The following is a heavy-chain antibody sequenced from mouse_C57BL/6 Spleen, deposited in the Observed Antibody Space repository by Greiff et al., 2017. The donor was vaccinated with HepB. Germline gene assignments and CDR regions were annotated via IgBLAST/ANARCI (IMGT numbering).Heavy chain of an antibody. J-gene: IGHJ2*01. CDR1: GYSITSGYD. V-gene: IGHV3-1*01. D-gene: IGHD1-1*01. Sequence: EVQLQESGPGMVKPSQSLSLTCTVTGYSITSGYDWHWIRHFPGNKLEWMGYISYSGSTNYNPSLKSRISITHDTSKNHFFLKLNSVTTEDTATYYCARAGQFITTYYFDYWGQGTTLTVSS. CDR2: ISYSGST. CDR3: ARAGQFITTYYFDY.